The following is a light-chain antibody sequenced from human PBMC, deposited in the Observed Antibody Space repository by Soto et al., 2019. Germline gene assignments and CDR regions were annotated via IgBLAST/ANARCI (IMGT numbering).Light chain of an antibody. CDR1: SSNIGSNY. CDR3: AAWGDSGSGVV. CDR2: RNN. V-gene: IGLV1-47*01. J-gene: IGLJ2*01. Sequence: QSVLTQPPSASGTPGQRVTISCSGSSSNIGSNYVFWYQHLPGTAPKLLIYRNNQRPSGVPDRLCGSKSGTSASLAISGRRSEDETDYYGAAWGDSGSGVVFGGGTHLPF.